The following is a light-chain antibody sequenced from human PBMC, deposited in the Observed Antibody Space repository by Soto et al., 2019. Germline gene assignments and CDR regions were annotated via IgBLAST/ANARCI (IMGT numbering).Light chain of an antibody. Sequence: DIVMTQSPDSLAVSLGERATINCKSSQSVLYSSNNRNCLAWYQQKPGQSPKLLIYWASTRESGVPDRFSGSGSGTDFTLTISSLQAEDVAVYYCQKYYSTPYTFGQGTKVDIK. CDR1: QSVLYSSNNRNC. CDR3: QKYYSTPYT. J-gene: IGKJ2*01. CDR2: WAS. V-gene: IGKV4-1*01.